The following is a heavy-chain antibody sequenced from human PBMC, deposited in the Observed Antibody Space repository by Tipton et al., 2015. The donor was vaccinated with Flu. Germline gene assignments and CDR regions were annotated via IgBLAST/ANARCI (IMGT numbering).Heavy chain of an antibody. CDR3: ARGVAGYDTSGIWI. D-gene: IGHD3-22*01. CDR2: INSDGSTT. V-gene: IGHV3-74*01. Sequence: GLVKPSETLSLTCAVYGGSFSGYYWSWIRQPPGKGLVWVSRINSDGSTTSYADSVKGRFTISRDNAKNTQYLQMNSLRAEDTAVYYCARGVAGYDTSGIWIWGQGTLVTVSS. J-gene: IGHJ4*02. CDR1: GGSFSGYY.